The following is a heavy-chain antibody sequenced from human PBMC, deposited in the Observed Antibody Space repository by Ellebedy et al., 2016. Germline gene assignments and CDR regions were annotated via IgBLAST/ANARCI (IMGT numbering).Heavy chain of an antibody. Sequence: GGSLRLACAASGFTFRSYDMHWVRQATGKGLEWVPAIGTAGDTYYPGSVKGRFTISRENAKNSLYLQMNSLRAEDTAVYYCARVRFGDKAVDYWGQGTLVTVSS. V-gene: IGHV3-13*01. D-gene: IGHD3-16*01. CDR1: GFTFRSYD. CDR3: ARVRFGDKAVDY. CDR2: IGTAGDT. J-gene: IGHJ4*02.